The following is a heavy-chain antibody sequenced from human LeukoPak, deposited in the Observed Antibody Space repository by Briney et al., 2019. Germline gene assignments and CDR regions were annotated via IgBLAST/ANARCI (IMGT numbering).Heavy chain of an antibody. J-gene: IGHJ3*01. CDR3: ARDMQLSP. Sequence: GGSLTLSCAPSGFTYSVFVMWWVRQAPGGGLEWVSLNCYCGANSYYTHPVRGRFTISRDNSKDTLFLQMNSLRAEDTAIYYCARDMQLSPWGLGTMVSVSS. V-gene: IGHV3-23*01. CDR2: NCYCGANS. D-gene: IGHD3-16*02. CDR1: GFTYSVFV.